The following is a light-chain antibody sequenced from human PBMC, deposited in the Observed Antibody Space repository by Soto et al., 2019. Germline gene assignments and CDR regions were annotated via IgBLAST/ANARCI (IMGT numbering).Light chain of an antibody. Sequence: EIVLTQSPGTLSLSPGERATLSCRAIQSVSSSYLAWYQQKPGQAPRLLIYAASSRATGIPDRFSGSGSGTDFTLTISRLEPEDFAVYYCQQYGSSPRTFGQGTKVEIK. CDR1: QSVSSSY. V-gene: IGKV3-20*01. CDR3: QQYGSSPRT. CDR2: AAS. J-gene: IGKJ1*01.